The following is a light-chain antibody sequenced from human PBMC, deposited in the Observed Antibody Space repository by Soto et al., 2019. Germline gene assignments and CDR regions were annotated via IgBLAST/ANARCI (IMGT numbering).Light chain of an antibody. CDR2: TTN. J-gene: IGLJ1*01. V-gene: IGLV1-44*01. Sequence: HSVLTKPHSASGTPGQRVTISCSGSSSNIGTSSVHWFQQLPGTAPKLLISTTNQRPSGVPERFSGSKSGTSASLAISGLQSEDEADYYCAAWDDSLNGHVFGTGTKVTVL. CDR1: SSNIGTSS. CDR3: AAWDDSLNGHV.